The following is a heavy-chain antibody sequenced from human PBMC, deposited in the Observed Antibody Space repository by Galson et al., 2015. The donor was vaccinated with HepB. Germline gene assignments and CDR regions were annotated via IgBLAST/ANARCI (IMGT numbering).Heavy chain of an antibody. Sequence: SLRLSCAASGFTFSSYAMSWVRQAPGKGLEWVSAISGSGGSTYYADSVKGRFTISRDNSKNTLYLQMNSLRAEDTAVYYCAKDSSSWPIKNWFDPWGQGTLVTVSS. V-gene: IGHV3-23*01. D-gene: IGHD6-13*01. CDR3: AKDSSSWPIKNWFDP. CDR2: ISGSGGST. J-gene: IGHJ5*01. CDR1: GFTFSSYA.